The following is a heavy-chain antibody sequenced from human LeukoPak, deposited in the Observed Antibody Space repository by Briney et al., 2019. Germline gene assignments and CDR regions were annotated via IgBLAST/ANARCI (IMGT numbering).Heavy chain of an antibody. CDR2: INHSGHT. Sequence: SETLSLTCAVYGGSFSDYYWTWIRQPPGKGLEWIGEINHSGHTNYNPSLKSRVTISVDTSKNQFSLKLSSVTAADTAVYYCARNPVEMTTVTPFDYWGQGTLVTVSS. D-gene: IGHD4-17*01. V-gene: IGHV4-34*01. J-gene: IGHJ4*02. CDR3: ARNPVEMTTVTPFDY. CDR1: GGSFSDYY.